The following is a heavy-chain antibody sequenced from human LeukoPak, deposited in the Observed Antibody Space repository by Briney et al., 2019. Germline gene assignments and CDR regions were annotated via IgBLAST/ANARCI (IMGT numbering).Heavy chain of an antibody. V-gene: IGHV4-59*01. Sequence: SETLSLTCTVSGGSISSYYWSWIRQPPGKGLEWIGYIYYSGSTNYNPSLKSRVTISVDTSKNQFSLKLSSVTAADTAVYYCATVKRYYDHDAFDIWGQGTMVTVSS. D-gene: IGHD3-22*01. J-gene: IGHJ3*02. CDR3: ATVKRYYDHDAFDI. CDR2: IYYSGST. CDR1: GGSISSYY.